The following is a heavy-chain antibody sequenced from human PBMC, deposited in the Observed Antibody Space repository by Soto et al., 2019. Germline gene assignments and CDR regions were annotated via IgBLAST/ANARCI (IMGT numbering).Heavy chain of an antibody. CDR3: ARTYSEGKQIGQGRDAFDI. V-gene: IGHV4-38-2*01. Sequence: PPTRSLTCPLPGDSINSGSCWPWVRPPPGKALEWSGVIHQSGSTRDNPSLRRRVSMSMEASKNKISLTLNSVAAPDTALYFCARTYSEGKQIGQGRDAFDIWGQGTLVTVSS. CDR2: IHQSGST. D-gene: IGHD1-26*01. J-gene: IGHJ3*02. CDR1: GDSINSGSC.